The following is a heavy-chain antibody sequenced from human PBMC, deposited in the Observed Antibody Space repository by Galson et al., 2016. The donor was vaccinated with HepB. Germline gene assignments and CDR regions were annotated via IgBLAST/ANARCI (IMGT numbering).Heavy chain of an antibody. CDR3: ASYYGDYEGYYMDV. D-gene: IGHD4-17*01. J-gene: IGHJ6*03. V-gene: IGHV3-21*01. Sequence: SLRLSCAASGFTFSSYTLNWVRQAPGKGLEWVSSISGSSTYIYYADSVKGRFTISRDNAKNSLYLQMNSLRAEDTAVYYCASYYGDYEGYYMDVWGKGTTVTVS. CDR2: ISGSSTYI. CDR1: GFTFSSYT.